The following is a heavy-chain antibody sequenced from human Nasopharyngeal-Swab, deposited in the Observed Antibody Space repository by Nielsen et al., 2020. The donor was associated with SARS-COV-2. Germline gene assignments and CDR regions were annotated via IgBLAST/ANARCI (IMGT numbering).Heavy chain of an antibody. D-gene: IGHD3-3*01. CDR1: GDSMTSSW. CDR2: FYHTGNT. Sequence: SETLSLTCTVSGDSMTSSWWTWIRQSPGKGLDWIGYFYHTGNTYYNPSLQSRVTISVDTSKNQFSLELTSVTAADTAVYYCARRRFRSGFYFVDFWGQGTLVTVSS. CDR3: ARRRFRSGFYFVDF. J-gene: IGHJ4*02. V-gene: IGHV4-59*12.